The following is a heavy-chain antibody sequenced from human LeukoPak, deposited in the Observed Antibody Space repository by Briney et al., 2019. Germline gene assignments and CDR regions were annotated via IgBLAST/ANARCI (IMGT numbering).Heavy chain of an antibody. J-gene: IGHJ6*01. D-gene: IGHD1-26*01. V-gene: IGHV3-53*01. CDR3: STSASWRY. Sequence: GGSLRLSCAASGFTVINNYMTWVRQAPGKGLEWVSVIYSGGTTHYADSVKGRFTISRDNSKNTLYLQMNSLRVDDTAVYYCSTSASWRYWGKGTTVTVSS. CDR2: IYSGGTT. CDR1: GFTVINNY.